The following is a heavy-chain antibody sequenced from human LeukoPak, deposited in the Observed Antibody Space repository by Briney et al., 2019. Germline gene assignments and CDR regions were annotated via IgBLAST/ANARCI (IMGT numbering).Heavy chain of an antibody. V-gene: IGHV3-66*01. CDR2: IYSGGSA. J-gene: IGHJ4*02. D-gene: IGHD3-22*01. CDR1: GFTVSSNY. Sequence: GGSLGLSCAASGFTVSSNYMSWVRQAPGKGLEWVSVIYSGGSAYYADSVKGRFTISRDNSKNTLYLQMNSLRAEDTAVYFCARTSYYYDSSGYYVYYFDYWGQGTLVTVSS. CDR3: ARTSYYYDSSGYYVYYFDY.